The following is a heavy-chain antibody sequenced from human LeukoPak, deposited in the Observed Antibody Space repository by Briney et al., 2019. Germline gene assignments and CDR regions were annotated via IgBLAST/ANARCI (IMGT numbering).Heavy chain of an antibody. CDR2: IIPIFGTA. Sequence: SVKVSCKASGGTFSSYTISWVRQAPGQGLEWMGGIIPIFGTANYAQKFQGRVTITAGESTSTAYMELSSLRSEDTAVYYCARAGMSSGYSPFDYWGQGTLVTVSS. CDR1: GGTFSSYT. CDR3: ARAGMSSGYSPFDY. V-gene: IGHV1-69*01. J-gene: IGHJ4*02. D-gene: IGHD3-22*01.